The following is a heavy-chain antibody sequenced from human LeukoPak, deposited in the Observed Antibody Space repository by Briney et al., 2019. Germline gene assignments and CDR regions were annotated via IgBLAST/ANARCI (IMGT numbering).Heavy chain of an antibody. Sequence: PGGSLRLSCAASGFTFSSYAMHWVRQAPGKGLEWVAAISYDGSNKYYADSVEGRFTISRDNSKNTLYLQMNSLRAEDTAVYYCARDARVYQAFDYWGQGTLVTVSS. CDR2: ISYDGSNK. D-gene: IGHD2-8*01. V-gene: IGHV3-30*04. CDR3: ARDARVYQAFDY. J-gene: IGHJ4*02. CDR1: GFTFSSYA.